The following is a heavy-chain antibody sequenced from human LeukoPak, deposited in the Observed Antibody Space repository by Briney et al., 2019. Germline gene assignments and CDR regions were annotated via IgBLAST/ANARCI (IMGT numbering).Heavy chain of an antibody. V-gene: IGHV4-34*01. Sequence: SETLSLTCAVYGGSFSGYYWSWIRQPPGKGLEWIGEINHSGSTNYNPSLKSRVTISVDTSKNQFSLKLSSVTAADTPVYYFASLYDGSAFDYWGQGTRVTVSS. J-gene: IGHJ4*02. CDR2: INHSGST. CDR1: GGSFSGYY. CDR3: ASLYDGSAFDY. D-gene: IGHD3-22*01.